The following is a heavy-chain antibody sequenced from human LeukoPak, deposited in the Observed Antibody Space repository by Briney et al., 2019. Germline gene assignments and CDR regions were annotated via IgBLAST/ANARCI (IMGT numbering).Heavy chain of an antibody. CDR3: ARALDRVGATSYFDY. CDR1: GFTFSSYS. D-gene: IGHD1-26*01. V-gene: IGHV3-21*01. CDR2: ISSSSSYI. J-gene: IGHJ4*02. Sequence: GGSLRLFCAASGFTFSSYSMNWVRQAPGKGLEWVSSISSSSSYIYYADSVKGRFTISRDNAKNSLYLQMNSLRAEDTAVYYCARALDRVGATSYFDYWGLGTLVTVSS.